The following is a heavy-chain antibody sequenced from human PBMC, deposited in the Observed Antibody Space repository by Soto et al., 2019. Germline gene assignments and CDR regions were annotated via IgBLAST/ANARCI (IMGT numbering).Heavy chain of an antibody. Sequence: GGSLRLSCAASGFTFSSYWMHWVRQAPGKGLVWVSRIDRDGSSTTYADSVKGRLTISRDNAKNTLYLQVNSLRAEDTAVYYCARGTGDTWGQGTLVTVSS. D-gene: IGHD7-27*01. CDR2: IDRDGSST. CDR3: ARGTGDT. J-gene: IGHJ5*02. CDR1: GFTFSSYW. V-gene: IGHV3-74*01.